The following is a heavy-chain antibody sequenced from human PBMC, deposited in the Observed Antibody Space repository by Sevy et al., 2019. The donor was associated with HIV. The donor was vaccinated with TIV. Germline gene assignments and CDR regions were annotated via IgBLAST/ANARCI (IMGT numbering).Heavy chain of an antibody. CDR3: AKSYFGSGTSYGMDL. CDR1: GFTFRNFW. V-gene: IGHV3-7*01. J-gene: IGHJ6*02. D-gene: IGHD3-10*01. CDR2: IRQDGGEK. Sequence: GGSLRLSCAVSGFTFRNFWMSWVRQAPGKGLEWVANIRQDGGEKYYVDSVRGRFTTSRDNAKNSLFLQLNSLRADDTAIYYCAKSYFGSGTSYGMDLWGRGTTVTVSS.